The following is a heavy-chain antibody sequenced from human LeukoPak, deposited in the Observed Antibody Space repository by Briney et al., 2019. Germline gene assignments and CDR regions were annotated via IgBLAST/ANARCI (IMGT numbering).Heavy chain of an antibody. CDR2: IWSDGSNK. Sequence: HSGGSLRLSCAASGFTFSTYGIHWVRQAPGKGLEWLAVIWSDGSNKYYADSVKGRFTISRDNSKNTLYLQMNSLRAEDTAVYYCARAPYGDYLYFDYWGQGALVTVSS. CDR3: ARAPYGDYLYFDY. CDR1: GFTFSTYG. V-gene: IGHV3-33*01. D-gene: IGHD4-17*01. J-gene: IGHJ4*02.